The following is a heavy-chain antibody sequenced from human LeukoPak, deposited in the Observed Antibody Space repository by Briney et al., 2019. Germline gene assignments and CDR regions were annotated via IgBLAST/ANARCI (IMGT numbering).Heavy chain of an antibody. V-gene: IGHV3-30*03. CDR1: GFTFSSYG. D-gene: IGHD2-2*01. CDR2: ISYDGSNK. CDR3: ARDLPIPFTYYYYGMDV. J-gene: IGHJ6*02. Sequence: GGSLRLSCAASGFTFSSYGMHWVRQAPGKGLKWVAVISYDGSNKYYADSVKGRFTISRDNSKNTLYLQMNSLRAEDTAVYYCARDLPIPFTYYYYGMDVWGQGTTVTVSS.